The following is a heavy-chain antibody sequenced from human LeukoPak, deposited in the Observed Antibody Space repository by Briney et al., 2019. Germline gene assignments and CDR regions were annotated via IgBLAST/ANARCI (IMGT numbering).Heavy chain of an antibody. CDR2: INPIGGTT. D-gene: IGHD6-19*01. Sequence: ASVKVSCKASGYTFTSYYIHWVRQAPGQGLEWMGIINPIGGTTDYAQKFQGRVTITADKSTSTAYMELSSLRSEDTAVYYCARGSCLGIAVAGNCSLYYYYGMDVWGQGTTVTVSS. CDR3: ARGSCLGIAVAGNCSLYYYYGMDV. J-gene: IGHJ6*02. V-gene: IGHV1-46*01. CDR1: GYTFTSYY.